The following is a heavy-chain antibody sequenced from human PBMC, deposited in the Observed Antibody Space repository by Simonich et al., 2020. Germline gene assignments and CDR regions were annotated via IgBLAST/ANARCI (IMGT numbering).Heavy chain of an antibody. V-gene: IGHV3-21*01. CDR1: GFTFSSYR. J-gene: IGHJ4*02. D-gene: IGHD3-10*01. CDR2: ISSMSSYR. CDR3: ARDVRGDGFDY. Sequence: EVQLVESGGGLVKPGGSLRLSCAASGFTFSSYRMNWVRQVPGKGLKGVPSISSMSSYRYYADSGKGRFTISRDNAKNSLYLQMNSLRAEDTAVYYCARDVRGDGFDYWGQGTLVTVSS.